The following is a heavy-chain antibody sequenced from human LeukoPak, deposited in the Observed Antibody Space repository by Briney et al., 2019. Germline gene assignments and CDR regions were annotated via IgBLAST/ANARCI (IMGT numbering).Heavy chain of an antibody. Sequence: SVKVSCKASGGTFSSYAISWVRQAPGQGLEWMGGIIPIFGTANYAQKFQGRATITADESTSTAYMELSSLRSEDTAVYYCARGGSYPTRDDDAFDIWGQGTMVTVSS. CDR1: GGTFSSYA. V-gene: IGHV1-69*13. CDR3: ARGGSYPTRDDDAFDI. CDR2: IIPIFGTA. D-gene: IGHD1-26*01. J-gene: IGHJ3*02.